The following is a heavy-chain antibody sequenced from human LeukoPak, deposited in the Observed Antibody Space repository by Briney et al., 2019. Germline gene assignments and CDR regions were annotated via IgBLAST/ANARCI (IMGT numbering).Heavy chain of an antibody. J-gene: IGHJ6*02. Sequence: SETLSLTCTVSGGSISSSSYYGGWIRQPPGKGLEWIGSIYYSGSTYYNPSLKSRVTISVDTSKNQFSLKLSSVTAADTAVYYCARDPITMVRGVIIQPPRYYGMDVWGQGTTVTVSS. CDR3: ARDPITMVRGVIIQPPRYYGMDV. CDR1: GGSISSSSYY. V-gene: IGHV4-39*07. CDR2: IYYSGST. D-gene: IGHD3-10*01.